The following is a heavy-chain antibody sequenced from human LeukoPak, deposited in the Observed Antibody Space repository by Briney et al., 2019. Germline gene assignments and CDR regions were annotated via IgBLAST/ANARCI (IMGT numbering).Heavy chain of an antibody. Sequence: GGSLRLSCAASGFTVRSNYMSWFRQAPGKGLEWASVIYNDGRTYYADSVKGRFIISKDISKNTLYLQMNNLRADDTAVYYCARDIRAYRGAFDIWGQGTMVTVSS. J-gene: IGHJ3*02. CDR2: IYNDGRT. D-gene: IGHD3-3*02. V-gene: IGHV3-53*01. CDR1: GFTVRSNY. CDR3: ARDIRAYRGAFDI.